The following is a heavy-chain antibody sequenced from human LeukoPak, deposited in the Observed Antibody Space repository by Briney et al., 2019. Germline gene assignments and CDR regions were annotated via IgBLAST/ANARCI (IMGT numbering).Heavy chain of an antibody. CDR1: GGTFSSYA. V-gene: IGHV1-69*13. CDR2: IIPIFGTA. D-gene: IGHD6-6*01. CDR3: ARSSIAALGNYYYGMDV. Sequence: GASVKVSCKASGGTFSSYAISWVRQAPGQGLEWMGGIIPIFGTANYAQKFQGRVTNTADESTSTAYMELSSLRSEDKAVYYCARSSIAALGNYYYGMDVWSQGTTVTVSS. J-gene: IGHJ6*02.